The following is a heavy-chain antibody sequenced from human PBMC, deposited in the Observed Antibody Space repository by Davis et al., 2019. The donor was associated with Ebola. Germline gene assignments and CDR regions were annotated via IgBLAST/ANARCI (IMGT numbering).Heavy chain of an antibody. CDR3: VHVGYSDFWSGYYSFFFDF. V-gene: IGHV2-5*04. CDR2: IYWNDKK. D-gene: IGHD3-3*01. J-gene: IGHJ4*02. CDR1: GFSLSTVGVG. Sequence: SGPTLVKPTQTLTLTCTFSGFSLSTVGVGVGWIRQPPGQALEWLALIYWNDKKPYSPSLRSRLTITKDTSRNQVVLKMTNMDPVDTGTYYCVHVGYSDFWSGYYSFFFDFWGRGTLVTVSS.